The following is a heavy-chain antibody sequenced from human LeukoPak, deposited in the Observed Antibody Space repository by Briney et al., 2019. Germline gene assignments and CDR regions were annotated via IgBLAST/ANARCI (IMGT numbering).Heavy chain of an antibody. D-gene: IGHD1-26*01. CDR3: ARHYPELLGFDH. CDR2: IYYSGST. V-gene: IGHV4-39*01. CDR1: GGSISSSSYY. J-gene: IGHJ4*02. Sequence: PSETLSLTCTVSGGSISSSSYYWGWIRQPPGKGLEWIGSIYYSGSTYYNPSLKSRVTISVDTSKNQFSLKLSSVTAADTAVYYCARHYPELLGFDHWGQGTLVTVSS.